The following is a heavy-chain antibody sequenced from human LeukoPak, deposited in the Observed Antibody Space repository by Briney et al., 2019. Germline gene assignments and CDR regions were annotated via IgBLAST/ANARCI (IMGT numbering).Heavy chain of an antibody. J-gene: IGHJ6*03. D-gene: IGHD6-19*01. CDR2: ISAYNGNT. CDR3: ARAYTPSGWPPQGYYYYMDV. CDR1: GYTFTSYG. V-gene: IGHV1-18*01. Sequence: GASVKVSCKASGYTFTSYGISWVRQAPGQGLEWMGWISAYNGNTNYAQKLQGRVTMTTDTSTSTAYMELRSLGSDDTAVYYCARAYTPSGWPPQGYYYYMDVWGKGTTVTVSS.